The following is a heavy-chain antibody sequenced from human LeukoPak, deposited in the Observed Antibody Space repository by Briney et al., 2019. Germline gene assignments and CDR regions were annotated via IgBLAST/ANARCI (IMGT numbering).Heavy chain of an antibody. Sequence: SQTLSLTCALSGDIVSSNSAAWNWIRQSPSRGLEWLGRTYYRSKWYNDYAVFVKSRITINPDTTKNQFSLQLNSVTPEDTAVYYCARDFSGGNNYGLRPFDYWGQGTLVTVSS. CDR3: ARDFSGGNNYGLRPFDY. CDR1: GDIVSSNSAA. D-gene: IGHD5-18*01. J-gene: IGHJ4*02. V-gene: IGHV6-1*01. CDR2: TYYRSKWYN.